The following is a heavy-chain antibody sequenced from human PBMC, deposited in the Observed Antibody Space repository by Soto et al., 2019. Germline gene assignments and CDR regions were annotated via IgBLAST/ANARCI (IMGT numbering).Heavy chain of an antibody. J-gene: IGHJ4*02. CDR3: ASSPWVTTLYFDY. V-gene: IGHV3-23*01. CDR1: GFTFSTYG. Sequence: GGSLRLSCAASGFTFSTYGMTWVRQAPGKGLEWVSGISYNGGSTYYADSVKGRFTISRDNSKNTLYLQMNSLRAEDTAVYYCASSPWVTTLYFDYWGQGTLVTVSS. D-gene: IGHD4-17*01. CDR2: ISYNGGST.